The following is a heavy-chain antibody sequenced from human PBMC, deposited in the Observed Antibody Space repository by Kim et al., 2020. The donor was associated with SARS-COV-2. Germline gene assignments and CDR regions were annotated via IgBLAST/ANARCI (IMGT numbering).Heavy chain of an antibody. CDR1: GYTFTSYY. CDR3: ARVLVTMVRGAAPGGRGVTYGMDV. J-gene: IGHJ6*02. Sequence: ASVKVSCKASGYTFTSYYMHWVRQAPGQGLEWMGIINPSGGSTSYAQKFQGRVTMTRDTSTSTVYMELSSLRSEDTAVYYCARVLVTMVRGAAPGGRGVTYGMDVWGQGTTVTVSS. CDR2: INPSGGST. D-gene: IGHD3-10*01. V-gene: IGHV1-46*01.